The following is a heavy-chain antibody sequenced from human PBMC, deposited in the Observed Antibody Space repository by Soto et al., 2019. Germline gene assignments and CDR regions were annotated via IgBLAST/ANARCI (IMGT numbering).Heavy chain of an antibody. Sequence: QITLKESGPPLVKPTQTLTLTCTFSGFSLSTSGVGVGWIRQPPGKALEWLALIYWDDDKRYSPSLKSRLTITKDTSKNPVVPTMTNMDPVDTPTYYCAHTYYYASRGYSYFDYWGQGTLVTVSS. CDR2: IYWDDDK. CDR1: GFSLSTSGVG. D-gene: IGHD3-22*01. J-gene: IGHJ4*02. CDR3: AHTYYYASRGYSYFDY. V-gene: IGHV2-5*02.